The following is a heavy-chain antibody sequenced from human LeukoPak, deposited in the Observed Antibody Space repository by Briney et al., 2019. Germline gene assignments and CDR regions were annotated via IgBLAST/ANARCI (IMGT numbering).Heavy chain of an antibody. Sequence: GGSLRLSCAASGFTFDDHAMHWVRQAPGKGLEWVSGISWNSGSIGYADSVKGRFTISRDNAKNSLYLQMNSLRAEDTALYYCAKDKSSYYDSSGYVDYWGQGTLVTVSS. J-gene: IGHJ4*02. D-gene: IGHD3-22*01. V-gene: IGHV3-9*01. CDR1: GFTFDDHA. CDR3: AKDKSSYYDSSGYVDY. CDR2: ISWNSGSI.